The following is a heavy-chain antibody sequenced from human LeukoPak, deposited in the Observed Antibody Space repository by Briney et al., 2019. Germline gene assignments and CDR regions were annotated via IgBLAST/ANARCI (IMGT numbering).Heavy chain of an antibody. J-gene: IGHJ6*02. CDR2: ISSSSSTI. V-gene: IGHV3-48*02. Sequence: GGSLRLSCAASGFIFSSYSMNWVRQAPGKGLEWVSYISSSSSTIYYADSVKGRFTISRDNAKNSLYLQMNSLRDEDTAVYYCARVPGSYSVYYYYGMDVWSQGTTVTVSS. CDR1: GFIFSSYS. CDR3: ARVPGSYSVYYYYGMDV. D-gene: IGHD1-26*01.